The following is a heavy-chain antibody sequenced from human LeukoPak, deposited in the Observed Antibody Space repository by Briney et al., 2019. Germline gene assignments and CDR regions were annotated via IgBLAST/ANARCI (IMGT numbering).Heavy chain of an antibody. J-gene: IGHJ3*02. CDR1: GFTFSSYW. V-gene: IGHV3-7*03. D-gene: IGHD1-26*01. CDR2: IKKDGTEK. CDR3: ARGGSYLSAFDI. Sequence: GGSLRLSCAASGFTFSSYWMSWVRQAPGKGLEWVANIKKDGTEKKYVDSVKGRFTISRDNSKNTLYLHMNSLRAEDTAVYYCARGGSYLSAFDIWGQGTMVTVSS.